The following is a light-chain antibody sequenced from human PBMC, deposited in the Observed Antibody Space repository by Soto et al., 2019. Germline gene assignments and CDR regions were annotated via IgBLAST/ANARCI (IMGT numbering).Light chain of an antibody. CDR1: QSLDSTY. CDR3: QESPRT. Sequence: EVVLTQSPGTLSLSPGERATLSCRASQSLDSTYLAWYQQKPGQSPRLVIYGASRRATGIPDRFSGSGSGTDFTLTIGRLEPEDFAVYYCQESPRTFGQGTKVEIK. V-gene: IGKV3-20*01. CDR2: GAS. J-gene: IGKJ1*01.